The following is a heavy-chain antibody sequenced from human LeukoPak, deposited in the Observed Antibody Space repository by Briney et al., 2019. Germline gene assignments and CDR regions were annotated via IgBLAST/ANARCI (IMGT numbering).Heavy chain of an antibody. CDR2: IYYSGST. V-gene: IGHV4-39*02. D-gene: IGHD2-2*03. CDR3: AGICIGYCSSTG. J-gene: IGHJ4*02. CDR1: GGSISSHGYY. Sequence: PSETLSLTCTVSGGSISSHGYYWGWIRQPPGKGLEWIGSIYYSGSTYYNPSLKSRVTIFVDTSKNHFSLKLSSVTAADTAVYYCAGICIGYCSSTGWGQGTLVTVSS.